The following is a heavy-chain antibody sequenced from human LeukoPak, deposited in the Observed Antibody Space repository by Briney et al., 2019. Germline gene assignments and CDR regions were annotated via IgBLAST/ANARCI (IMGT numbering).Heavy chain of an antibody. V-gene: IGHV1-69*04. D-gene: IGHD3-3*01. J-gene: IGHJ6*03. CDR3: ARTTYYDFWSGSQYILYYYYMDV. CDR2: IIPILGIA. CDR1: GGTFSSYA. Sequence: SVKVSCKASGGTFSSYAISWVRQAPGQGLEWMGRIIPILGIANYAQKFQGRVTITADKSTSTAYMELSSLRSEDTAVYYCARTTYYDFWSGSQYILYYYYMDVWGKGTTVTVSS.